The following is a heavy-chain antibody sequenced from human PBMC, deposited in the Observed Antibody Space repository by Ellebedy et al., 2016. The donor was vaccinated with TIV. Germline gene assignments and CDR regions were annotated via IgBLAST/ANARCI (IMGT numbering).Heavy chain of an antibody. V-gene: IGHV4-4*02. J-gene: IGHJ4*02. D-gene: IGHD6-13*01. Sequence: MPSETLSLTCAVSGGSISSSNWWSWVRQPPGKGLEWIGEIYHSGSTNYNPSLKSRVTISVDKSKNQFSLKLSSVTAADTAVYYCARDPSALTRIAAAGIPYYFDYWGQGTLVTVSS. CDR3: ARDPSALTRIAAAGIPYYFDY. CDR2: IYHSGST. CDR1: GGSISSSNW.